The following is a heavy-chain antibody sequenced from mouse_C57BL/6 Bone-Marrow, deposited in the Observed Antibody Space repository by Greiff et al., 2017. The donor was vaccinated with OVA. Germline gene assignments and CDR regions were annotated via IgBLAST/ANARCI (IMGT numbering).Heavy chain of an antibody. Sequence: QVQLQQSGAELAKPGASVKLSCKASGYTFTSYWMHWVKQRPGQGLEWIGYINPSSGYTKYNQKFKDKATLTADKSSSTAYMQLSSLTYEDSAVYYCARSFLWDERGFAYWGQGTLVTVSA. J-gene: IGHJ3*01. CDR2: INPSSGYT. V-gene: IGHV1-7*01. CDR1: GYTFTSYW. CDR3: ARSFLWDERGFAY. D-gene: IGHD4-1*01.